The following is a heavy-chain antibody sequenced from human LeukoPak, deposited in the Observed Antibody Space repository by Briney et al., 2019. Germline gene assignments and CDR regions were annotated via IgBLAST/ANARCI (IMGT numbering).Heavy chain of an antibody. D-gene: IGHD5-24*01. CDR1: GFTFSNSY. CDR3: ARTFVSGDGYKVGYFDY. Sequence: GGSLRLSCAASGFTFSNSYMSWVRQAPGKGLEWVSLIYRSGNIYYADSVKGRFTISRDNSKNTLFLQMNSLRAEDTAIYYCARTFVSGDGYKVGYFDYWGQGTLVTVSS. J-gene: IGHJ4*02. CDR2: IYRSGNI. V-gene: IGHV3-53*01.